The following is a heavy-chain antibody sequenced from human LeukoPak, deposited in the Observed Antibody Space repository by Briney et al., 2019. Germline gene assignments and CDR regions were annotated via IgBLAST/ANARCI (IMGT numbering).Heavy chain of an antibody. CDR2: ISYDGSNK. V-gene: IGHV3-30-3*01. CDR1: GFTFSSYA. D-gene: IGHD3-22*01. J-gene: IGHJ4*02. Sequence: GGSLRLSCAASGFTFSSYAMHWVRQAPGKGLEWVAVISYDGSNKYYADSVKGRFTISRDNSKNTLYLRMNSLRAEDTAVYYCARDRNYYDSSALDYWGQGTLVTVSS. CDR3: ARDRNYYDSSALDY.